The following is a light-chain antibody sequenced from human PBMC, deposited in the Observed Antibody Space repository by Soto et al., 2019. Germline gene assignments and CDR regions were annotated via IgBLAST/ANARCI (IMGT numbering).Light chain of an antibody. CDR1: QTVSSNY. CDR3: QQYATTPFT. J-gene: IGKJ3*01. Sequence: EIVLTQSPGTLSLSPGERATLSCRASQTVSSNYLAWYQQKPGQAPRLLIYGAASRATGIPDRFSGSGSGADFTLTISSLEPEDCAVYYCQQYATTPFTFGAGTKVDIK. V-gene: IGKV3-20*01. CDR2: GAA.